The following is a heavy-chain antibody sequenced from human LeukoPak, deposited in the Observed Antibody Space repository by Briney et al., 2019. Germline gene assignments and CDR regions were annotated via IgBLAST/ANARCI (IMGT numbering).Heavy chain of an antibody. V-gene: IGHV3-33*01. D-gene: IGHD4-17*01. J-gene: IGHJ4*02. CDR3: ARQRDYGDYYFDY. CDR2: IQYDGRDT. Sequence: PGKSLRLSCVASGFTFRSFDMHWVRQAPGQWLEWVAAIQYDGRDTDYADSVKGRFTISRDNSKDTLYLEMDSLRVEDTALYYCARQRDYGDYYFDYWGQGTLVTVSS. CDR1: GFTFRSFD.